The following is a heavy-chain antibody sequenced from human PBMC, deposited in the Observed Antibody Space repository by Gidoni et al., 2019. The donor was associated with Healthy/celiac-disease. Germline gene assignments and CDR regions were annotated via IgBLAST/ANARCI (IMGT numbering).Heavy chain of an antibody. CDR1: GGTFSSYA. Sequence: QVQLVQSGAEVKKPGSSVKVSCKASGGTFSSYAISWVRQAPGQGLEWMGGIIPIFGTANYAQKFQGRVTITADESTSTAYMELSSLRSEDTAVYYCARGYSLYSYPYPDYFDYWGQGTLVTVSS. CDR2: IIPIFGTA. D-gene: IGHD5-18*01. CDR3: ARGYSLYSYPYPDYFDY. V-gene: IGHV1-69*01. J-gene: IGHJ4*02.